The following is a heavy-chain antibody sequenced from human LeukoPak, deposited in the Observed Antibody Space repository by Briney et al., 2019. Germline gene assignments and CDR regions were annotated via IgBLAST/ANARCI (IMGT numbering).Heavy chain of an antibody. CDR2: IFYSGST. J-gene: IGHJ6*02. V-gene: IGHV4-39*01. Sequence: KPSETLSLTCTVSGDSISTSTYYWGWIRKPPGKGLEWIGSIFYSGSTYYNPSLKSRVTISVDTSKNQFSLRLSSVTAADTAVYYCARQQSNWASGPGMDVWGQGTTVTVSS. D-gene: IGHD7-27*01. CDR1: GDSISTSTYY. CDR3: ARQQSNWASGPGMDV.